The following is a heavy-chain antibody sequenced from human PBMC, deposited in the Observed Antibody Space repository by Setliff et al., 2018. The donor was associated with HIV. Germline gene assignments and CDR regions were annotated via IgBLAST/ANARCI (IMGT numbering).Heavy chain of an antibody. V-gene: IGHV4-61*03. Sequence: TLSLTCTVSGGSVSSGSYYWSWIRQSPGKGLEWIGYIYHTGTTSYNPSLKSRVTIQIDRSNNHFSLNLRSATTADTAVYFCARDHELGAFDLWGQGTMVTVSS. CDR3: ARDHELGAFDL. CDR2: IYHTGTT. D-gene: IGHD1-26*01. CDR1: GGSVSSGSYY. J-gene: IGHJ3*01.